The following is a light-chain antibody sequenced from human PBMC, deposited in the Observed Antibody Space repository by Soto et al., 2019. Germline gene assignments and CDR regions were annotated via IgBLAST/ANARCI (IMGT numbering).Light chain of an antibody. CDR2: AAS. CDR1: RDVGRD. J-gene: IGKJ5*01. V-gene: IGKV1-39*01. Sequence: SLSSSVEEYNIIPWRASRDVGRDVSWYQQKPGQAPKLLIYAASNLYTGVPSRFSGSRSGTEFTLTICSLQPEDFASYKSAECYSSPITSGQ. CDR3: AECYSSPIT.